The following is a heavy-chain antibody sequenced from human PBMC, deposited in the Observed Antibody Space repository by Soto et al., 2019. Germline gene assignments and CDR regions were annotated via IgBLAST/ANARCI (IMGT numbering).Heavy chain of an antibody. D-gene: IGHD3-16*01. Sequence: QVQLQESGPGLVKPSETLSLTCTVSGGSISSYYWSWIRQPPGKGLELIGYIYYSGSTNYNPSLKSRVTISVDTSKNQFSLKLSSVTAADTAVYYCARLGAQEIDPWGQGTLGTVSS. CDR2: IYYSGST. J-gene: IGHJ5*02. V-gene: IGHV4-59*08. CDR3: ARLGAQEIDP. CDR1: GGSISSYY.